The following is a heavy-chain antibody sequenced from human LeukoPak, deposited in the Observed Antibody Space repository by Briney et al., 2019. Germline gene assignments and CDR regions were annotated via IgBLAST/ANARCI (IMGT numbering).Heavy chain of an antibody. CDR2: ITPDGNAA. D-gene: IGHD2-15*01. CDR1: GFTFSGHW. V-gene: IGHV3-74*03. J-gene: IGHJ4*02. CDR3: TRSGYSNGYDY. Sequence: PGGSLRLSCVASGFTFSGHWMHWVRQVAGKGLMAVSRITPDGNAAAYADSVKGRFTISRDNAKNTLYLEMNSLTAEDTALYHCTRSGYSNGYDYWGQGTLVTVSS.